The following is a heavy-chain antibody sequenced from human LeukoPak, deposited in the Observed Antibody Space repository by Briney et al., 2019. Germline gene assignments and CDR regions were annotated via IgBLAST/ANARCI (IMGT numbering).Heavy chain of an antibody. J-gene: IGHJ3*02. CDR3: ARDFYYDSSGYPDAFDI. CDR1: GGSISSYY. Sequence: PSETLSLTCTVPGGSISSYYWSWIRQPAGKGLEWIGRIYTSGSTNYNPSLKSRVTMSVDTSKNQFSLKLSSVTAADTAVYYCARDFYYDSSGYPDAFDIWGQGTMVTVSS. V-gene: IGHV4-4*07. D-gene: IGHD3-22*01. CDR2: IYTSGST.